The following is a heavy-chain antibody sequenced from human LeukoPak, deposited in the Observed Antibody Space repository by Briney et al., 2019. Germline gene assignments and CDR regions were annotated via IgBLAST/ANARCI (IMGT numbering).Heavy chain of an antibody. CDR3: AATTVTGSLDY. J-gene: IGHJ4*02. CDR2: IYHSGST. D-gene: IGHD4-11*01. CDR1: GYSISSGYY. Sequence: PSETLSLTCTVSGYSISSGYYWGWIRQPPGKGLEWIGSIYHSGSTYYNPSLKSRVTTSVDTSKNQFSLKLSSVTAADTAVYYCAATTVTGSLDYWGQGTLVTVSS. V-gene: IGHV4-38-2*02.